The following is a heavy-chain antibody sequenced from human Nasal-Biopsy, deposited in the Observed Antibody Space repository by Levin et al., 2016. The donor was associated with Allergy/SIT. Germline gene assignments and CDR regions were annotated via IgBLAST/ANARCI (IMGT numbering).Heavy chain of an antibody. D-gene: IGHD3-22*01. CDR3: ARDEGGEGYYDSNGYYDY. CDR1: GFSFGKND. Sequence: ASVKVSCKASGFSFGKNDITWVRQAPGQGLEWVGWISTYNDNTRYSQKVQGRVTMTTESSTHTAYMELRNLRSDDTAVYYCARDEGGEGYYDSNGYYDYWGQGTLVTVSS. J-gene: IGHJ4*02. CDR2: ISTYNDNT. V-gene: IGHV1-18*04.